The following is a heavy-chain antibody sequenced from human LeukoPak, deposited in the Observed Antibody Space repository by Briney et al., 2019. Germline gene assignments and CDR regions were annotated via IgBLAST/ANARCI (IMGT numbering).Heavy chain of an antibody. CDR3: ARGGSSGYFDY. Sequence: PSETLSLTCTGSGGSISRYYWSWIRQPPGKGLEWIWYIYYIWSTNYNPSLKSRVTISIDASKNQFSLKLSSVTAADTAVYYCARGGSSGYFDYWGQGTLVTVSS. CDR1: GGSISRYY. V-gene: IGHV4-59*01. J-gene: IGHJ4*02. CDR2: IYYIWST. D-gene: IGHD3-22*01.